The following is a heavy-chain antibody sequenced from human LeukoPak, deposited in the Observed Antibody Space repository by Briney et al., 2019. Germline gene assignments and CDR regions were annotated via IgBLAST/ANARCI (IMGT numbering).Heavy chain of an antibody. V-gene: IGHV1-18*01. Sequence: ASVKVSCKASGYTFTSYGFHWVRQAPGQGVEWMGWISAYSGNTNYAQKLQGRVTLTTDTSTSTAYMELRSLRADDTAVYYCERENSGSDPFFDYWGQGTLVTVSS. CDR2: ISAYSGNT. J-gene: IGHJ4*02. D-gene: IGHD5-12*01. CDR1: GYTFTSYG. CDR3: ERENSGSDPFFDY.